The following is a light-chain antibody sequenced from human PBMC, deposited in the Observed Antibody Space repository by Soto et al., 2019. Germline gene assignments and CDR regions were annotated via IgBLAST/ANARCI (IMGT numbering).Light chain of an antibody. CDR2: GNS. CDR3: QSYDSSLSGPYYV. Sequence: QSVLTQPPSLSVAPGQRVTISCTGSSSNIGAGYDVHWYQQLPGTAPKLLIYGNSNRPSGVPDRFSGSKSGTSASLAITGLQAEDEADYYCQSYDSSLSGPYYVFGTGTKVTVL. J-gene: IGLJ1*01. V-gene: IGLV1-40*01. CDR1: SSNIGAGYD.